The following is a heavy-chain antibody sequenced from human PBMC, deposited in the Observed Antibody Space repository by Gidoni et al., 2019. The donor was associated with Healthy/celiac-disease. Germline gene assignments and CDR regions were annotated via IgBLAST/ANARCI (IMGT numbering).Heavy chain of an antibody. D-gene: IGHD3-16*02. CDR1: GCNLSSHA. CDR3: ARERDYAYIWGSYRPPHY. CDR2: ISYDGSNQ. Sequence: QEQLVESGGGGVQPGRARRLYCAAWGCNLSSHAMHWIRQAPGKGLECVAFISYDGSNQYSAESLQGRFTISRDNSNSTLYLPLNSLISEDTAMYYCARERDYAYIWGSYRPPHYWGQGTLVTVSS. J-gene: IGHJ4*02. V-gene: IGHV3-30-3*01.